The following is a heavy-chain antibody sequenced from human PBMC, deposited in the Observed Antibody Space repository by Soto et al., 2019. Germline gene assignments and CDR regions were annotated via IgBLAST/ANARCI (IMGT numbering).Heavy chain of an antibody. V-gene: IGHV4-59*08. CDR3: ARLGGYVSVGYYYLWDS. CDR2: IYYSGST. J-gene: IGHJ4*02. Sequence: ETLSLTCTVSGGSISSYYWSWIRQPPGKGLEWIGYIYYSGSTNYNPSLKGRVTMSVDASRNQFSLKLTSMTAADTAVYYCARLGGYVSVGYYYLWDSWGQGTLVTVSS. CDR1: GGSISSYY. D-gene: IGHD3-22*01.